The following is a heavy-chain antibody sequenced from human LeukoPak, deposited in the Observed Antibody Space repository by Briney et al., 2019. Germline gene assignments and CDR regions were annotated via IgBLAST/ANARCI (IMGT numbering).Heavy chain of an antibody. D-gene: IGHD6-19*01. CDR2: FDPEDGET. V-gene: IGHV1-24*01. Sequence: ASVKVSWKVSGYTLTELSMHWVRQAPGKGLEWMGGFDPEDGETIYAQKFQGRVTMTEDTSTDTAYMELSSLRSEDTAVYYRATETMYSSGWYRFDYWGQGTLVTVSS. J-gene: IGHJ4*02. CDR1: GYTLTELS. CDR3: ATETMYSSGWYRFDY.